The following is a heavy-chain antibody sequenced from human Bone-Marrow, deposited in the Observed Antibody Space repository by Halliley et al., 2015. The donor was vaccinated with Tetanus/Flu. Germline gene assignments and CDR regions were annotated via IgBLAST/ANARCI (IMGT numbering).Heavy chain of an antibody. D-gene: IGHD3-10*01. CDR1: GFNFNNHA. V-gene: IGHV3-23*01. J-gene: IGHJ4*02. CDR2: MSWSGTSI. Sequence: SLRLSCTASGFNFNNHAMAWIRQAPGKGLEVVSAMSWSGTSIYYADSVRGRFSISRDNSRNALFLQMNSLRAEDTAVYYCAKDRDYFYGSGSSFDHWGRGALVTVSS. CDR3: AKDRDYFYGSGSSFDH.